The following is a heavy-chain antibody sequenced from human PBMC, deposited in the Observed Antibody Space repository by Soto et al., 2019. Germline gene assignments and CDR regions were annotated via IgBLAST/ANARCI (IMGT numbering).Heavy chain of an antibody. D-gene: IGHD5-12*01. CDR2: IYWDDDK. CDR3: AHIVVASLGYYFDY. Sequence: QITLKESGPTLVKPTQTLTLTCTFSGFSLSSTRMAVGWIRQHPGKALEWLALIYWDDDKRYSPFLKSRLTITKDNAKIQVVLTMSNMDPVDTSRYYCAHIVVASLGYYFDYWGQRTLVTVSS. J-gene: IGHJ4*02. CDR1: GFSLSSTRMA. V-gene: IGHV2-5*02.